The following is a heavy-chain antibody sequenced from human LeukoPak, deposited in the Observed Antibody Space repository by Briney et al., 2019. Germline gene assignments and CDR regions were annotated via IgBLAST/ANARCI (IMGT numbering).Heavy chain of an antibody. Sequence: ASVKVSCKAPGYTFTSYYMHWVRQAPGQGLEWMGIINPTGGSTTHAQRFQGRVTMTRDTSTSTVYMELRSLRSEDTAVYYCARDRVIAAAGSFDYWGQGTLVTVSS. CDR1: GYTFTSYY. J-gene: IGHJ4*02. D-gene: IGHD6-13*01. CDR3: ARDRVIAAAGSFDY. V-gene: IGHV1-46*01. CDR2: INPTGGST.